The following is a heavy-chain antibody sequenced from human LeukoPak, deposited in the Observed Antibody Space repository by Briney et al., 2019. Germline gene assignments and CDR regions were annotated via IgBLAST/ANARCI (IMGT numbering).Heavy chain of an antibody. CDR2: MNPNSANI. J-gene: IGHJ5*02. V-gene: IGHV1-8*01. D-gene: IGHD6-19*01. CDR1: LYSFTSYT. Sequence: ASVQVSCMPSLYSFTSYTINWVRPATGQGLDRMGWMNPNSANIDYTQKFQGRVTITRNTSISTAYMELSSLTSEDTAVHYCARGRLPVAGMGWFDPWGQGTLVTVSS. CDR3: ARGRLPVAGMGWFDP.